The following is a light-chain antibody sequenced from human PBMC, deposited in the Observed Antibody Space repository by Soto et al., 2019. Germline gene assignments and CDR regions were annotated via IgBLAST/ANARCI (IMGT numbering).Light chain of an antibody. CDR3: CSYAGSSYV. V-gene: IGLV2-23*01. J-gene: IGLJ1*01. CDR1: SSDVGSYNL. CDR2: EGT. Sequence: SALTQPASVSGSIGQSITISCTGTSSDVGSYNLVSWYQQHPGKAPKLMIYEGTKRPSGASNRFSGSKSGNTASLTISGLQAEDEADYYCCSYAGSSYVFGTGTKLTVL.